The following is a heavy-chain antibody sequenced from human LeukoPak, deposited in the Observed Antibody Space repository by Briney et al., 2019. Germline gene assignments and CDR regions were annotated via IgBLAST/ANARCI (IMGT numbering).Heavy chain of an antibody. CDR3: ATGFTEFDC. Sequence: SETLSLTCTVSGGSISSYYWSWIRQPPGKGLEWIGYIYYSGSTNYNPSLKSRVTISVDTSKNQFSLKLNSLTAADTSLYYCATGFTEFDCWGQGTLVTVSS. CDR2: IYYSGST. J-gene: IGHJ5*01. V-gene: IGHV4-59*01. CDR1: GGSISSYY.